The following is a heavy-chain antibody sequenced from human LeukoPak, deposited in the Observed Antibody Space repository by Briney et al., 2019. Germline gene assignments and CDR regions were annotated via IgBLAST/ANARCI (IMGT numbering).Heavy chain of an antibody. D-gene: IGHD3-3*01. J-gene: IGHJ1*01. V-gene: IGHV3-33*06. CDR3: AKDAQRGFGDSNSLQN. Sequence: GGSLRLSCAASGFTFSHYGMHWVRQTPGAGLVWVAVIWSDGSDKYYANSVKGRFTISRDNSKNSLFLQMNSLRAEDTAVYYCAKDAQRGFGDSNSLQNWGQGILVTVSS. CDR1: GFTFSHYG. CDR2: IWSDGSDK.